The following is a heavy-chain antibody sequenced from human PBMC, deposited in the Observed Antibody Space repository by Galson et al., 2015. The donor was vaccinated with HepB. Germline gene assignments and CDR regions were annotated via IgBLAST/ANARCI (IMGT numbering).Heavy chain of an antibody. CDR2: ISWNGGTI. CDR1: GFTFYDYA. D-gene: IGHD3-10*01. J-gene: IGHJ4*02. CDR3: AKAPRGSYYVTYLDL. Sequence: SLRLSCAASGFTFYDYAMHWVRQVPGKGPEWVAGISWNGGTITYADSVKGRFTISRDNAKNSLYLQMSSLRVEDTAFYFCAKAPRGSYYVTYLDLWGRGTLVTVSS. V-gene: IGHV3-9*01.